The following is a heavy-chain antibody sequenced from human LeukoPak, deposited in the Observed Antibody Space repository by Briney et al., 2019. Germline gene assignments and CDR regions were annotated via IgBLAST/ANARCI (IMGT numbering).Heavy chain of an antibody. CDR3: ARYGSGSPDYYVMDV. V-gene: IGHV3-30*04. D-gene: IGHD3-10*01. CDR1: GFTFSSYA. Sequence: GGSLRLSCAASGFTFSSYAMHWVRQAPGKGLEWVAVISYDGSNKYYADSVKGRFTISRDNSKNTLYLQMNSLRAEDTAVYYCARYGSGSPDYYVMDVWGQGTTVTVSS. CDR2: ISYDGSNK. J-gene: IGHJ6*02.